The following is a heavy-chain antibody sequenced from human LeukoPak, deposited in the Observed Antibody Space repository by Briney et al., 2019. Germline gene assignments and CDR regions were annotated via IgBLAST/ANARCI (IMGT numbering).Heavy chain of an antibody. V-gene: IGHV4-34*01. D-gene: IGHD1/OR15-1a*01. J-gene: IGHJ4*02. CDR3: ARHSSRTIPFDY. CDR2: INHSGST. CDR1: GGSFSGYY. Sequence: SETLSLTCAVYGGSFSGYYWSWIRQPPGKGLEWIGEINHSGSTNYDPSLKSRVTISVDTSRNQFSLKLSSVTAADTAMYYCARHSSRTIPFDYWGQGTLITVSS.